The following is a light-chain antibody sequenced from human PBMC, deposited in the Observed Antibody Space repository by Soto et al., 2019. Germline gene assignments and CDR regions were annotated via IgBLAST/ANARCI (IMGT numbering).Light chain of an antibody. Sequence: DIQMTQSPSSLFASVGDRVTITCQATQDINIYLNWYQQKPGKAPNLLIYDASNLEIGVPSRFSGSGPGTHFTFTISSLQTEDIGTYYCQQYDILPITFGRGTRLAIK. CDR3: QQYDILPIT. V-gene: IGKV1-33*01. J-gene: IGKJ5*01. CDR2: DAS. CDR1: QDINIY.